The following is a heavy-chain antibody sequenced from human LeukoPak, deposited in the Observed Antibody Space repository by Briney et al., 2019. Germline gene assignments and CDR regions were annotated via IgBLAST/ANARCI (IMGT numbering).Heavy chain of an antibody. CDR1: GGSISSGSYY. V-gene: IGHV4-61*02. J-gene: IGHJ3*02. CDR2: IYTSGST. Sequence: SETLSLTCTVSGGSISSGSYYWSWIRQPAGKGLEWIGRIYTSGSTNYNPSLKSRVTISVDTSKNQFSLKLSSVTAADTAVYYCASTRCYYDSSGDDAFDIWGQGTMVTVSS. D-gene: IGHD3-22*01. CDR3: ASTRCYYDSSGDDAFDI.